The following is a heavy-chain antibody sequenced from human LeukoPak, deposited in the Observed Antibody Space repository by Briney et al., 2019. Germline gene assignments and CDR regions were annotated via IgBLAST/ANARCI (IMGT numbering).Heavy chain of an antibody. CDR2: ISSSSSFT. Sequence: PGGSLRLSCAASGFTFSSYAMSWTRQAPGKGLEWVSYISSSSSFTNYADSVKGRFTIFRDNAKNSLYLQMNSLRAEDTAVYYCARDGGGEERSFYDYWGQGSLVTVSS. D-gene: IGHD2-21*01. J-gene: IGHJ4*02. CDR1: GFTFSSYA. CDR3: ARDGGGEERSFYDY. V-gene: IGHV3-11*05.